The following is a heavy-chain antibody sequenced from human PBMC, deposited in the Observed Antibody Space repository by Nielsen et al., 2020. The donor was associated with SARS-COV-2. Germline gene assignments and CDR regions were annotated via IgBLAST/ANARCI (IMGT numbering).Heavy chain of an antibody. D-gene: IGHD2-15*01. Sequence: SLKISCAASGFTFDDYAMHWVRQAPGKGLEWVSGISWNSGSIGYADSVKGRFTISRDNSKNTLYLQMNSLRAEDTAVYYCAKDKVYCSGGSCYYHYFDYWGQGTLVTVSS. J-gene: IGHJ4*02. CDR2: ISWNSGSI. V-gene: IGHV3-9*01. CDR3: AKDKVYCSGGSCYYHYFDY. CDR1: GFTFDDYA.